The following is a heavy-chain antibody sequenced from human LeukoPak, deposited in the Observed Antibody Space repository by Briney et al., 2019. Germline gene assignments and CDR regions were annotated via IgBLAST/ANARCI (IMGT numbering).Heavy chain of an antibody. J-gene: IGHJ4*02. Sequence: PSQTLSLTCAVSGGSISSGGYSRSWIRQPPGKGLEWIGYIYHSGSTYYNPSLKSRVTISVDRSKKLFSLKLSSVTAADTAVYSCARGSVVQVIPDYGGEGTLVSVSS. CDR2: IYHSGST. CDR3: ARGSVVQVIPDY. CDR1: GGSISSGGYS. D-gene: IGHD3-16*02. V-gene: IGHV4-30-2*01.